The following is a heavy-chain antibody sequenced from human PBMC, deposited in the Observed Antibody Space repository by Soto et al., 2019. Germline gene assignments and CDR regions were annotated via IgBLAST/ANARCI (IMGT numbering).Heavy chain of an antibody. Sequence: QVQLQQWGAGLLKPSETLSLTCAVSGGSFNANWWSWVRQPPGKGLEWIGEIYYNGNTNYNASLKSRVTISVDTSRNQFSLRLASVTAAETAIYYCASARWDYWGQGTLVTVSS. CDR3: ASARWDY. CDR2: IYYNGNT. CDR1: GGSFNANW. J-gene: IGHJ4*02. D-gene: IGHD2-15*01. V-gene: IGHV4-34*01.